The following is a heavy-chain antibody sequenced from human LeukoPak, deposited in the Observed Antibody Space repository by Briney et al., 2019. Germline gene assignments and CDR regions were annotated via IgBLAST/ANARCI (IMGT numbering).Heavy chain of an antibody. CDR3: ARVIMITFGGVISNFDY. V-gene: IGHV4-34*01. CDR2: INHSGST. CDR1: GGSFSGYY. Sequence: PSETLSLTCAVYGGSFSGYYWSWIRQPPGKGLEWIGEINHSGSTNYNPSLKSRVTISVDTSKNQFSLKLSSVTAADTAVYYCARVIMITFGGVISNFDYWGQGTLVTVSS. D-gene: IGHD3-16*02. J-gene: IGHJ4*02.